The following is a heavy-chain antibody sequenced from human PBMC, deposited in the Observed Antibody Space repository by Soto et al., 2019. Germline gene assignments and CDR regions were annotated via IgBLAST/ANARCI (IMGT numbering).Heavy chain of an antibody. J-gene: IGHJ6*02. D-gene: IGHD6-25*01. CDR1: GYTFANYG. CDR2: ISSDNGET. V-gene: IGHV1-18*01. Sequence: VPLVQSGAEVKKPGASVKVSCQTSGYTFANYGISWVRQAPGQGLEWMGWISSDNGETNSARKFQGRVTMTTDTSTDTAYMEVRSLRSDDTAIYYCARDGVGGGAAGISYYHHGMDVWGQGTAVTVSS. CDR3: ARDGVGGGAAGISYYHHGMDV.